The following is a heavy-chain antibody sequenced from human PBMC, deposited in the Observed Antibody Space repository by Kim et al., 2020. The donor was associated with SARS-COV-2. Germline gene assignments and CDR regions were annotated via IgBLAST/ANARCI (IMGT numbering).Heavy chain of an antibody. V-gene: IGHV4-39*01. J-gene: IGHJ4*02. D-gene: IGHD3-10*01. CDR2: ST. CDR3: AGLNTGKIAS. Sequence: STNDTPSLKGRVTIPLDTSKSQFSLKLSSVTAADTAVYYCAGLNTGKIASWGQGTLVTVSP.